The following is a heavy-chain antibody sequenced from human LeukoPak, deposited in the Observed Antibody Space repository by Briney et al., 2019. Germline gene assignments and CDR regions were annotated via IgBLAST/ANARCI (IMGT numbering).Heavy chain of an antibody. Sequence: SETLSLTCTVSGGSIGTYYWSWIRQPPGKGLEWIGYISYSGSTNYNPSLKSRVTISVDTSNNQFSLKLSAVTAADTAVYYCARASQIYGSGSYYKVFDYWGQGTLVTVSS. V-gene: IGHV4-59*01. CDR2: ISYSGST. CDR1: GGSIGTYY. D-gene: IGHD3-10*01. CDR3: ARASQIYGSGSYYKVFDY. J-gene: IGHJ4*02.